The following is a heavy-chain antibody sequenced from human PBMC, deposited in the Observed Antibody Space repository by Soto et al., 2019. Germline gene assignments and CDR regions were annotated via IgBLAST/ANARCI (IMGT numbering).Heavy chain of an antibody. CDR2: ISSSSSTI. CDR3: ARDRLERWLQSSDY. D-gene: IGHD5-12*01. J-gene: IGHJ4*02. V-gene: IGHV3-48*02. CDR1: GFTFSSYS. Sequence: PGGSLRLSCASSGFTFSSYSMNWVLQAPGKGLEWVSYISSSSSTIYYADSVKGRFTISRDNAKNSLYLQMNSLRDEDTAVYYCARDRLERWLQSSDYWGQGTLVTVSS.